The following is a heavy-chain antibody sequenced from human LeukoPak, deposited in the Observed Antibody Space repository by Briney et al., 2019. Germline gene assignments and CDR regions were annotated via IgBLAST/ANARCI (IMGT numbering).Heavy chain of an antibody. D-gene: IGHD3-22*01. J-gene: IGHJ2*01. CDR3: ARGVSYYYDNSGHPGWYFDL. Sequence: PGGSLRLSCVASGFTFSDSYMSWVRQTPERGLECISYIGGSGRDIKYADSVKGRFTISRDNAKNALYLQMNTLRAGDTAVYYCARGVSYYYDNSGHPGWYFDLWGRGTLVTVSS. V-gene: IGHV3-11*04. CDR2: IGGSGRDI. CDR1: GFTFSDSY.